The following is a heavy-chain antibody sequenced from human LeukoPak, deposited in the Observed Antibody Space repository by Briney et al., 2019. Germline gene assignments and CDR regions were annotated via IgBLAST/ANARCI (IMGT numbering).Heavy chain of an antibody. D-gene: IGHD3-10*01. J-gene: IGHJ2*01. CDR3: ARVYYGRTYDYWYFDL. V-gene: IGHV4-59*01. Sequence: KASETLSLTCTVSGGFITSSFYWSWIRQSPGKGLEWIGYIYNTGGTNYNPSLKSRVTISVDTSKNQFSLKLSSVTAADTAVYFCARVYYGRTYDYWYFDLWGRGTLVTVSS. CDR2: IYNTGGT. CDR1: GGFITSSFY.